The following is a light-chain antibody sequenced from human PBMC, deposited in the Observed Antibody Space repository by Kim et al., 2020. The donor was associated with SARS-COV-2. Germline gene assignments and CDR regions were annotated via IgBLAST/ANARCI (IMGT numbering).Light chain of an antibody. CDR3: QTWGTGIRV. V-gene: IGLV4-69*01. Sequence: SGNLTCPLSRGNSPYALAWHQQQAEKGPRDLIKLNSDGSHSKGDGTPDRFSGSSSVAERYLTTSSLQSEDEADYYCQTWGTGIRVFGGGTQLTVL. CDR1: RGNSPYA. J-gene: IGLJ3*02. CDR2: LNSDGSH.